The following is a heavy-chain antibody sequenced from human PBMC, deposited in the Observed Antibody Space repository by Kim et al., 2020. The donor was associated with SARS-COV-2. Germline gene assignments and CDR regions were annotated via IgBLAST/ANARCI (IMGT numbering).Heavy chain of an antibody. CDR3: AKSTIFGVVLITTGHAFDM. D-gene: IGHD3-3*01. V-gene: IGHV3-23*01. Sequence: GGSLRLSCAASGFTFSSYAMTWVRQAPGKGLEWVSGISGSGGSTYYADSVKGRFTISRDNSKNTLYLQMNSLRAEDTAVYYCAKSTIFGVVLITTGHAFDMWGQGTMVTVSS. J-gene: IGHJ3*02. CDR2: ISGSGGST. CDR1: GFTFSSYA.